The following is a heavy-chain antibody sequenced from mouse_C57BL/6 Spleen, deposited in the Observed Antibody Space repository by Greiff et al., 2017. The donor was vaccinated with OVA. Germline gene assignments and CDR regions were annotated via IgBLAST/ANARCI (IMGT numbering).Heavy chain of an antibody. D-gene: IGHD1-1*02. V-gene: IGHV1-82*01. CDR3: AVGCYGGYFDY. CDR2: IYPGDGDT. CDR1: GYAFSSSW. Sequence: VQLQQSGPELVKPGASVKISCKASGYAFSSSWMNWVKQRPGKGLEWIGRIYPGDGDTNYNGKFKGKATLTADKSSSTAYMQLSSLTSEDSAVYFCAVGCYGGYFDYWGQGTTLTVSS. J-gene: IGHJ2*01.